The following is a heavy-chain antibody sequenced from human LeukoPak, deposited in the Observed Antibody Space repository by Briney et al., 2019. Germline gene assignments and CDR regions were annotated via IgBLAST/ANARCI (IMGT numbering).Heavy chain of an antibody. CDR1: GGTFSSYT. CDR3: ATGGGVQLERPFDY. Sequence: SVKVSCKASGGTFSSYTISWVRQAPGQGLEWMGRIIPILGIANYAQKFQGRVTITADKSTSTAYMELSSLRSEDTAVSYCATGGGVQLERPFDYWGQGTLVTVSS. J-gene: IGHJ4*02. CDR2: IIPILGIA. D-gene: IGHD1-1*01. V-gene: IGHV1-69*02.